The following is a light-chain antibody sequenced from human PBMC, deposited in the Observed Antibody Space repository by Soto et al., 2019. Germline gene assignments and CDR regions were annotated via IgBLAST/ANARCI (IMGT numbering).Light chain of an antibody. CDR1: QNILLL. J-gene: IGKJ1*01. CDR3: QQYHSYLT. CDR2: DAS. Sequence: PSPSPLSSSLFSLFPITCLAIQNILLLFSFFPPPPLKAPKLLIYDASSLESGVPQRFSGSGSGTEFTLTISSLQTDDFSTYYCQQYHSYLTFGQGTKVDIK. V-gene: IGKV1-5*01.